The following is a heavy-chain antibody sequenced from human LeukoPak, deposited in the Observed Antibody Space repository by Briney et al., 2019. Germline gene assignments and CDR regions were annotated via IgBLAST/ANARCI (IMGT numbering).Heavy chain of an antibody. Sequence: GGSLRLSCAASGFSVSNYALSWVRQAPGKGLEWVSSFTAGGSSTYNTDSVEGRFTISRDISKNTLYMQMNSLRAEDTAIYYCARGGGLQRRYFEYRGQGTLLTVSS. CDR3: ARGGGLQRRYFEY. CDR1: GFSVSNYA. J-gene: IGHJ4*02. CDR2: FTAGGSST. D-gene: IGHD2-15*01. V-gene: IGHV3-23*01.